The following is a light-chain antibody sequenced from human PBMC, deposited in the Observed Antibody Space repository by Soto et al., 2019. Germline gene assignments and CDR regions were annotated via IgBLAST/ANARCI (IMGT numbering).Light chain of an antibody. Sequence: NFMLTQPHSVSESPGKTVTISCTRSSGSIASNYVQWYQQRPGSAPTTVIYEDNERPSGVPDRFSGSIDSSSNSASLTISGLKSEDEADYYCQPYDGSNHVVFGGGTKVTVL. CDR2: EDN. CDR1: SGSIASNY. V-gene: IGLV6-57*03. J-gene: IGLJ2*01. CDR3: QPYDGSNHVV.